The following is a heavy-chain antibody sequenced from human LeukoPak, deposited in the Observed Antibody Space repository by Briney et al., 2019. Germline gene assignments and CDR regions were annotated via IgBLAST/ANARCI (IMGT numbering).Heavy chain of an antibody. J-gene: IGHJ6*03. CDR2: ISSSGSTI. CDR1: GFTFSSYE. Sequence: GGSLRLSCAASGFTFSSYEMNWVRQAPGKGLEWVSYISSSGSTIYYADSVKGRFTISRDNAKNSLYLQMNSLRAEDTAVYYCARVPTVTTTRHYYYYYYMDVWGKGTTVTVSS. V-gene: IGHV3-48*03. D-gene: IGHD4-11*01. CDR3: ARVPTVTTTRHYYYYYYMDV.